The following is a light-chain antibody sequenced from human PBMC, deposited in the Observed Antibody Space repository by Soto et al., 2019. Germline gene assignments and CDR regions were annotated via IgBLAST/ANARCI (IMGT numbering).Light chain of an antibody. Sequence: QSALTQPASVSGSPGQSITISCTGTSSDVGGYNYVSWYQQHPGKAPKLMIYDVSNRPSGVSNRFSGSKSGNTASLTISGRPAEDEADYYCSSYTSSSTLYVVFGGGTKVTVL. J-gene: IGLJ2*01. CDR1: SSDVGGYNY. CDR3: SSYTSSSTLYVV. V-gene: IGLV2-14*01. CDR2: DVS.